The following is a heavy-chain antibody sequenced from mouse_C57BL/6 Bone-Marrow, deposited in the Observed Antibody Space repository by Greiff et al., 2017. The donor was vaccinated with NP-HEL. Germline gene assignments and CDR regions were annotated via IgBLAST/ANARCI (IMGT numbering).Heavy chain of an antibody. V-gene: IGHV5-9-1*02. D-gene: IGHD1-1*01. Sequence: EVQRVESGEGLVKPGGSLKLSCAASGFTFSSYAMSWVRQTPEKRLEWVAYISSGGDYIYYADTVKGRFTISRDNARNTLYLQMSSLKSEDTAMYYCTRDHGDYYGSSSFAYWGQGTLVTVSA. CDR2: ISSGGDYI. CDR3: TRDHGDYYGSSSFAY. CDR1: GFTFSSYA. J-gene: IGHJ3*01.